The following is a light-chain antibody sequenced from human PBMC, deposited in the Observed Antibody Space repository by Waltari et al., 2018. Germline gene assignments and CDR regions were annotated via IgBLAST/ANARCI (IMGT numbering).Light chain of an antibody. J-gene: IGKJ1*01. CDR2: FGS. CDR1: QSLLDRNGFNL. Sequence: DIVVTQSPLSLTVTPGESAYISCRSSQSLLDRNGFNLFDWYLQKPGQPPQLLIYFGSRRAAGVPERFSGSGSGRDFTLEISRVEAEDVGVYYCMQALQTPWTFGQGTKVEIK. V-gene: IGKV2-28*01. CDR3: MQALQTPWT.